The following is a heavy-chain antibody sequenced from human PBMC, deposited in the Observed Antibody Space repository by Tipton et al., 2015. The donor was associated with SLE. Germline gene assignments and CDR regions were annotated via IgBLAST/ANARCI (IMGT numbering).Heavy chain of an antibody. CDR1: GGTFSSYA. J-gene: IGHJ4*02. CDR2: IIPIFGTA. D-gene: IGHD7-27*01. Sequence: QSGPEVKKPGSSVKVSCKASGGTFSSYAISWVRQAPGQGLEWMGGIIPIFGTANYAQKFQGRVTITADESTSTAYMELSSLRSEGTAVYYCARGPSSGDREGYFDYWGQGTLVTVSS. CDR3: ARGPSSGDREGYFDY. V-gene: IGHV1-69*01.